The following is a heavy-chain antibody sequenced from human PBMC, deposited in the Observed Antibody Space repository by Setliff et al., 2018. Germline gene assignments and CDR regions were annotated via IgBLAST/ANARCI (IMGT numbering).Heavy chain of an antibody. CDR1: GFTFSAHY. V-gene: IGHV3-30*02. CDR3: VRDSSADYYDNDYFKY. CDR2: IRYDGSNK. J-gene: IGHJ1*01. Sequence: GGSLRLSCAASGFTFSAHYMDWLRQAPGKGLEWVAFIRYDGSNKYYADSVKGRFTISRDNSKNTLYLQMNILRPEDTALYYCVRDSSADYYDNDYFKYWGQGALVTVS. D-gene: IGHD2-21*02.